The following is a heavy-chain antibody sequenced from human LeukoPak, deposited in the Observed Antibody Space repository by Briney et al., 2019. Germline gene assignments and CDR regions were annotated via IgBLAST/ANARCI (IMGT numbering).Heavy chain of an antibody. CDR1: GGSISSYY. Sequence: KPSETLSLPCTVSGGSISSYYWSWIRQPPGKGLEWIGYIYYSGSTNYNPSLKSRVTISVDTSKNQFSLKLSSVTAADTAVYYCARVGCSSTSCYYYFDYWGQGTLVTVSS. D-gene: IGHD2-2*01. CDR3: ARVGCSSTSCYYYFDY. V-gene: IGHV4-59*01. CDR2: IYYSGST. J-gene: IGHJ4*02.